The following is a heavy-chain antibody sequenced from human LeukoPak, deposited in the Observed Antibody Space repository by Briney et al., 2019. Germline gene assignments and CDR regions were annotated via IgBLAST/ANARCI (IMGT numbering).Heavy chain of an antibody. Sequence: GGSLRLSCAASGFIFDDYAMHWVRQAPGKGLEWVSGISWNSGSIGYADSVKGRFTISRDNAKNSLYLQMNSLRAEDTALYYCAKDSYYGSGSYLGYYYYGMDVWGQGTTVTVSS. J-gene: IGHJ6*02. CDR2: ISWNSGSI. CDR3: AKDSYYGSGSYLGYYYYGMDV. V-gene: IGHV3-9*01. CDR1: GFIFDDYA. D-gene: IGHD3-10*01.